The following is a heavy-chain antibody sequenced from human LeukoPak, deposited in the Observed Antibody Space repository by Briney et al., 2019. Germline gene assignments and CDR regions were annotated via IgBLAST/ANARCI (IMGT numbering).Heavy chain of an antibody. Sequence: SETLSLTCSVSGDSLSRSTYYWGWIRQPPGKGLEWIGSIYYSGSTYYNPSLKSRVTISVDTSKNQFSLKLSSVTAADTAVYYCAREGATSSGINWFDPWGQGTLVTVSS. CDR3: AREGATSSGINWFDP. CDR2: IYYSGST. V-gene: IGHV4-39*07. CDR1: GDSLSRSTYY. J-gene: IGHJ5*02. D-gene: IGHD3-22*01.